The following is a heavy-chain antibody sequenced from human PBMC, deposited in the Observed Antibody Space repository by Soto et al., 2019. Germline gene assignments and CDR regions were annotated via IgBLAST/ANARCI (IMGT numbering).Heavy chain of an antibody. CDR3: ARDSGVSGCYRWFDP. V-gene: IGHV3-48*02. CDR2: ITSSSSTK. Sequence: GGSMRLSCAAAGFTFSSYSMNWVRQAPGKGLEWVSYITSSSSTKYYADSVKGRFTISRDNDKNSLYLQMNSLTDENTAVYYGARDSGVSGCYRWFDPWGQGALVTVSS. D-gene: IGHD6-19*01. CDR1: GFTFSSYS. J-gene: IGHJ5*02.